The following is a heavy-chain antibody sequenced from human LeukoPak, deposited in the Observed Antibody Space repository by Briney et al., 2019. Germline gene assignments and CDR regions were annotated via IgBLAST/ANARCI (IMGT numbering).Heavy chain of an antibody. CDR3: ARDRGYGMDV. V-gene: IGHV3-74*01. CDR1: GFTFSSYW. J-gene: IGHJ6*02. Sequence: GWSLRLSCAASGFTFSSYWMHWVRQVPGKGLVWVSLIKSDGSGTSYADSVKGRFTISRDNAKNTLYLQMNRLRAEDTAVYYCARDRGYGMDVWGQGTTVTVSS. CDR2: IKSDGSGT.